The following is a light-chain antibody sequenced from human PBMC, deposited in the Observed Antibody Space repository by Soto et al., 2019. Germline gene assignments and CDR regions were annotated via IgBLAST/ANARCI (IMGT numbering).Light chain of an antibody. CDR2: HAS. Sequence: IVITPSPATLSVSPGERGTLSCRASQTVATNLAWYQQKPGQAPRLLIYHASTRATGIPARFSGSGSGTEFTLTISSLQSEDFAVYYCQQYNQWPPWTFGQGTKV. CDR3: QQYNQWPPWT. J-gene: IGKJ1*01. V-gene: IGKV3D-15*01. CDR1: QTVATN.